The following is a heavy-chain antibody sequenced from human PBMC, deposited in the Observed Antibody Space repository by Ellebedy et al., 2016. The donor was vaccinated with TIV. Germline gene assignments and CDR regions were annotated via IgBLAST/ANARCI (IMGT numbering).Heavy chain of an antibody. CDR3: ARGGPGGDNWFFGL. J-gene: IGHJ2*01. V-gene: IGHV3-13*01. CDR1: GFSPTGSD. CDR2: SGAAGDT. Sequence: GESLKISCAASGFSPTGSDLHWVRRPAGKGLEWVSASGAAGDTYYPDSVRGRFTISRESAKNSFYLQMNSLTAGDTAVYYCARGGPGGDNWFFGLWGRGTRVTVSS. D-gene: IGHD3-10*01.